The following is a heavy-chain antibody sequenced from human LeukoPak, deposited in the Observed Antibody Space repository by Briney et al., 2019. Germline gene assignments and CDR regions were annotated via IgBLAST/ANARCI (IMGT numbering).Heavy chain of an antibody. CDR1: GFTFSDYY. Sequence: PGGSLRLSCAASGFTFSDYYMTWIRQAPGKGLEWVSYISSSGTTIYYADSVKGRFTISRDNAKNSLYLQMNSLRAEDMAVYYCARESAEQQLVLSPFDYWGQGTLVTVSS. CDR3: ARESAEQQLVLSPFDY. D-gene: IGHD6-13*01. J-gene: IGHJ4*02. V-gene: IGHV3-11*01. CDR2: ISSSGTTI.